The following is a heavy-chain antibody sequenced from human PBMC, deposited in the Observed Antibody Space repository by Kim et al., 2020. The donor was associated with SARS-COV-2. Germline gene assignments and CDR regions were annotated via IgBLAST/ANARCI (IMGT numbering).Heavy chain of an antibody. CDR1: GVTFSSYE. V-gene: IGHV3-48*03. J-gene: IGHJ6*02. D-gene: IGHD3-10*01. CDR2: ISSSGSTI. Sequence: GGSLRLSCAASGVTFSSYEMNWVRQAPGKGLEWVSYISSSGSTIYYADSVKGRFTISRDNAKNSLYLQMNSLRAEDTAVYYCARGGYYYGMDVWGQGTTVTVSS. CDR3: ARGGYYYGMDV.